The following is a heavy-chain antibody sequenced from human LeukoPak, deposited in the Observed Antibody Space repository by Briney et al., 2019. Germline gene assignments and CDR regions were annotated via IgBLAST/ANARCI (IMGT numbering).Heavy chain of an antibody. CDR1: GGSISSGGYS. J-gene: IGHJ5*02. CDR2: IYYSGGT. V-gene: IGHV4-30-4*07. Sequence: SETLSLTCAVSGGSISSGGYSWSWIRQPPGKGLEWIGYIYYSGGTYYNPSLKSRVTISVDTSKNQFSLKLSSVTAADTAVYYCARGVGRFGELLYYLPLRFDPWGQGTLVTVSS. CDR3: ARGVGRFGELLYYLPLRFDP. D-gene: IGHD3-10*01.